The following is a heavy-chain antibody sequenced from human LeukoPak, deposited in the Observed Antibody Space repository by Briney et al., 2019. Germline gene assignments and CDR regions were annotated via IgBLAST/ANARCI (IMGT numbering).Heavy chain of an antibody. CDR2: INPNSGGT. V-gene: IGHV1-2*02. CDR1: GYTFTGYY. Sequence: ASVKVSCKASGYTFTGYYMHWVRQAPGQGLEWMGGINPNSGGTKYAQKFQGRVTMTRETSISTAYMELRRLRSDDTAVYYCARQRDTYYYDSSGSLSGYWGQGTLVTVSS. D-gene: IGHD3-22*01. CDR3: ARQRDTYYYDSSGSLSGY. J-gene: IGHJ4*02.